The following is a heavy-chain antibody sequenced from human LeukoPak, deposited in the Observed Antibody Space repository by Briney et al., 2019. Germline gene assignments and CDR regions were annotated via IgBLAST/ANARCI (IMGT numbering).Heavy chain of an antibody. J-gene: IGHJ4*02. Sequence: GGSLRLSCAASGFTFSSYEMNWVRQAPGKGLEWVSGIHSSGGSTYYADSLKGRFSISRDNSKNTLYLQMNSLRGDDTAVYYCAKDRGGSNGWAFDYWGQGTLVTVSS. CDR1: GFTFSSYE. V-gene: IGHV3-23*01. D-gene: IGHD6-19*01. CDR2: IHSSGGST. CDR3: AKDRGGSNGWAFDY.